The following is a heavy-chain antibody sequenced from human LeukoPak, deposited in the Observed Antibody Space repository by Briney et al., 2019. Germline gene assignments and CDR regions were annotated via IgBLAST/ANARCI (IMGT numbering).Heavy chain of an antibody. D-gene: IGHD1-1*01. J-gene: IGHJ4*02. V-gene: IGHV5-51*01. CDR3: ARQAQLAYFDY. CDR2: IYPDDSDT. CDR1: GYSFTSYW. Sequence: GESLRISCKGSGYSFTSYWIGWVRQMPGKGLEWMGIIYPDDSDTRYSPSFQGQVTISADKSISTAYLQWSSLKASDTAIYYRARQAQLAYFDYWGQGTLVTVSS.